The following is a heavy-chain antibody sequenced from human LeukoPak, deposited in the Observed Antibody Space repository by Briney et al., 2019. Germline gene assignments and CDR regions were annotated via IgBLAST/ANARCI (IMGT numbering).Heavy chain of an antibody. D-gene: IGHD2-15*01. CDR1: GYTFTNYG. J-gene: IGHJ4*02. CDR2: INPNSGGT. CDR3: ARGYCSGGSCYFDY. Sequence: ASVKVSCKASGYTFTNYGITWVRQAPGQGLEWMGWINPNSGGTNYAQKFQGRVTMTRDTSISTAYMELSRLRSDDTAVYYCARGYCSGGSCYFDYWGQGTLVTVSS. V-gene: IGHV1-2*02.